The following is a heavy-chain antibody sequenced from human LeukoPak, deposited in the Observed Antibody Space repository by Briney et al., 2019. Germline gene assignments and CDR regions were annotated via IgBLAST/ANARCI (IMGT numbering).Heavy chain of an antibody. J-gene: IGHJ4*02. Sequence: PSETLSLTCTVSGGSISSGGYYWSWIRQPPGKGLEWIGYIYHSGSTYYNPSLKSRVTISVDTSKNQFSLKLSSVTAADTAVYYCARVESSWANFDYWGQGTLVTVSS. V-gene: IGHV4-30-2*01. CDR3: ARVESSWANFDY. CDR1: GGSISSGGYY. D-gene: IGHD6-13*01. CDR2: IYHSGST.